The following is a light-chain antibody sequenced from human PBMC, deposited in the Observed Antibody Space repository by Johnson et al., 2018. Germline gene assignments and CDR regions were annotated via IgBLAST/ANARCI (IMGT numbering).Light chain of an antibody. CDR3: GTWDSSLSAGNV. Sequence: QSVLTQPPSVSAAPGQKVTISCSGSSYNIGNNYVSWYQQLPGTAPKLLIYENNKRPSGIPDRFSGSKSGTSATLGITGLQTGDEADYCCGTWDSSLSAGNVFGTGTKVTVL. CDR1: SYNIGNNY. J-gene: IGLJ1*01. V-gene: IGLV1-51*02. CDR2: ENN.